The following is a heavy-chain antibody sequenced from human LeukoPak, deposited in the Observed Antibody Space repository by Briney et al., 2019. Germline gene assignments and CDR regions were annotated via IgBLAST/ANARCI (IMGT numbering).Heavy chain of an antibody. CDR2: IYYADST. J-gene: IGHJ6*02. CDR1: GFAFSSQA. D-gene: IGHD6-6*01. CDR3: ARHPSSYSSSSTSYYDGMDV. V-gene: IGHV3-66*04. Sequence: GGSLRLSCAASGFAFSSQAMGWVRQGPGKGLEWVAVIYYADSTSYADSVRGRFTISRDSSRNTLYLQMNTLRAEDTAVYYCARHPSSYSSSSTSYYDGMDVWGQGTTVTVSS.